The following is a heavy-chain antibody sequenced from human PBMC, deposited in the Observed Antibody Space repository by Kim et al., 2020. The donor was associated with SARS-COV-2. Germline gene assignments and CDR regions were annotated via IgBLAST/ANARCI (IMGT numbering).Heavy chain of an antibody. D-gene: IGHD6-19*01. CDR3: AAVTYSSGWYYYYGMDV. J-gene: IGHJ6*02. V-gene: IGHV1-58*01. Sequence: NYAQRFKERVTITRDMSTSTAYMELSSLRSEDTAVYYCAAVTYSSGWYYYYGMDVWGQGTTVTVSS.